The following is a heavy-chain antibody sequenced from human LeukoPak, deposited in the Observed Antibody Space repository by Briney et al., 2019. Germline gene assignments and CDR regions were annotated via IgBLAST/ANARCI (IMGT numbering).Heavy chain of an antibody. Sequence: SETLSLTCTVSGASVRTFYWNWIRQPPGKGLEWIGYIYYPENTHYNPSLKSRVTISMDTSKNQFSLKLTSVTAADTAVYFCARVKTGAYFFAAGSDNWFDPWCQGTLVTVSS. D-gene: IGHD3-10*01. V-gene: IGHV4-59*02. J-gene: IGHJ5*02. CDR3: ARVKTGAYFFAAGSDNWFDP. CDR1: GASVRTFY. CDR2: IYYPENT.